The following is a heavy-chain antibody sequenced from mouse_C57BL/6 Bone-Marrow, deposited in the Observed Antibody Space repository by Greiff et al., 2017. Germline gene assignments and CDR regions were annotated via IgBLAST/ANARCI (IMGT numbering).Heavy chain of an antibody. D-gene: IGHD2-2*01. Sequence: QVQLQQSGPGLVQPSQSLSITCPVSGFSLASYGVHWVRQSPGKRLAWLGVLWSGGSTDYNAAFISRLSISKYNSKSQVFFKMNSLQADDTAIYYWARNRGTVFTRVGLFDYWGQGTTLSGSA. CDR3: ARNRGTVFTRVGLFDY. V-gene: IGHV2-2*01. CDR2: LWSGGST. CDR1: GFSLASYG. J-gene: IGHJ2*01.